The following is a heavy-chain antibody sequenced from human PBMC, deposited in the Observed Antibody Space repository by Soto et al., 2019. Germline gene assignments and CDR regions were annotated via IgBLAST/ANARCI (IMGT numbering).Heavy chain of an antibody. D-gene: IGHD3-22*01. V-gene: IGHV1-18*01. CDR3: ARDGYYDSSGYRSDFDY. J-gene: IGHJ4*02. CDR2: ISAYNGNT. Sequence: QVQLVQSGAEVKKPGASVKVSGKASGYTFTSYGISWVRQAPGQGLEWMGWISAYNGNTNYAPKLQGRVTMTTDTSTRTAYMELRSLRSDDTAVYYCARDGYYDSSGYRSDFDYWGQGTLVTVSS. CDR1: GYTFTSYG.